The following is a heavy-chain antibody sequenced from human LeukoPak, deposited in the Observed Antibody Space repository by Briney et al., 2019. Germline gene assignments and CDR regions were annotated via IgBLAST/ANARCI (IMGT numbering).Heavy chain of an antibody. CDR3: AKESEWELFPPYFDY. CDR1: GFTFSSYA. Sequence: PGGSLRLTCAASGFTFSSYAMSWVRQAPGKGLEWVSAISGSGGSTHYADSVKGRFTISRDNSKNTLYLQMNSLRAEDTAVYYCAKESEWELFPPYFDYWGQGTLVAVSS. V-gene: IGHV3-23*01. J-gene: IGHJ4*02. D-gene: IGHD1-26*01. CDR2: ISGSGGST.